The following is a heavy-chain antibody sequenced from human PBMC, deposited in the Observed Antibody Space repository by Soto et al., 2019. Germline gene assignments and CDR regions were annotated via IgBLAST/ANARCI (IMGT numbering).Heavy chain of an antibody. D-gene: IGHD5-12*01. CDR3: GRGLRLYYFDC. V-gene: IGHV4-61*08. CDR2: IYYSGGS. CDR1: GGSISSSDYY. Sequence: PSETLSLTCTVSGGSISSSDYYCTWIRQHPGKGLEWIGYIYYSGGSNYNPSLKRRVTISVDTSKNQFSLNLSSVTAADPPFYYWGRGLRLYYFDCWGRGTVVTVSS. J-gene: IGHJ4*02.